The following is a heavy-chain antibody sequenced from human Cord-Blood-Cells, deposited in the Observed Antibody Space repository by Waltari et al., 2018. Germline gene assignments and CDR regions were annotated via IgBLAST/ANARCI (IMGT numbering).Heavy chain of an antibody. CDR1: GFTFSRYW. CDR3: ARARFYWYFDL. J-gene: IGHJ2*01. D-gene: IGHD3-3*01. V-gene: IGHV3-7*01. CDR2: IKQDGSEK. Sequence: EVQLVGSGGGLVQPGGSLRLSCAASGFTFSRYWMSWVRQAPGKGLEWVANIKQDGSEKYYVDSVKGRFTISRDNAKNSLYLQMNSLRAEDTAVYYCARARFYWYFDLWGRGTLVTVSS.